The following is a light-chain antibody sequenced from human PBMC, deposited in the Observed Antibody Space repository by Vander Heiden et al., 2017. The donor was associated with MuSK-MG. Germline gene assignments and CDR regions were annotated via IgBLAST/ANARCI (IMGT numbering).Light chain of an antibody. J-gene: IGLJ2*01. CDR1: NIVRQT. V-gene: IGLV3-21*02. Sequence: SYVLIQPPSVSVAPGETATLTLGGLNIVRQTLHSSQQKPGQAPVLVIYNDADRPSGIPERFSGFSSGNTATVTIRRVEAENEADYYCHRGDSRRDHLIFGGGTKLTVL. CDR3: HRGDSRRDHLI. CDR2: NDA.